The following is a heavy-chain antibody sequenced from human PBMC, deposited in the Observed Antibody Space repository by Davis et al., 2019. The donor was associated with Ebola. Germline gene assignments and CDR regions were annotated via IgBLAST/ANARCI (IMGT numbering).Heavy chain of an antibody. CDR2: IKTDGSQN. V-gene: IGHV3-7*01. J-gene: IGHJ4*02. CDR3: ARVQTTYYYDSSGYYSSGYFDY. D-gene: IGHD3-22*01. Sequence: GGSLRLSCAASGFTFSTYWMGWVRQAPGMGLEWVANIKTDGSQNYYVDSVKGRFTISRDNAKNTLYLQMNSLRAEDTAVYYCARVQTTYYYDSSGYYSSGYFDYWGQGTLVTVSS. CDR1: GFTFSTYW.